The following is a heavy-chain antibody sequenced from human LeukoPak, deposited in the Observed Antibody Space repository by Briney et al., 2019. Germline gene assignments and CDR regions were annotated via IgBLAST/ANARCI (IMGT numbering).Heavy chain of an antibody. V-gene: IGHV4-59*01. CDR2: IYYSGST. D-gene: IGHD3-22*01. CDR1: GGSISSYY. Sequence: SETLSLTCTVSGGSISSYYWSWIRQPPGKGLEWIGYIYYSGSTNYNPSLKSRVTIPVDTSKNQFSLKLSSVTAADTAVYYCARNIRDSSGPPWYFDLWGRGTLVTVSS. J-gene: IGHJ2*01. CDR3: ARNIRDSSGPPWYFDL.